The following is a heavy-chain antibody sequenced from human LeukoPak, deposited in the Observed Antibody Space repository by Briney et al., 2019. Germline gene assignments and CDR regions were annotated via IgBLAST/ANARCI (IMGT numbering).Heavy chain of an antibody. Sequence: GGSLRLSCAASGFTFTTYAMNWVRQAPGKGLEWVSVISGSGGSTYYADSVKGRFTISRDNSKNTLYLEVNSLRAEDTAVYYCATAFYFDSSGPYWYFYLWGRGTLVTVSS. CDR1: GFTFTTYA. CDR3: ATAFYFDSSGPYWYFYL. V-gene: IGHV3-23*01. D-gene: IGHD3-22*01. J-gene: IGHJ2*01. CDR2: ISGSGGST.